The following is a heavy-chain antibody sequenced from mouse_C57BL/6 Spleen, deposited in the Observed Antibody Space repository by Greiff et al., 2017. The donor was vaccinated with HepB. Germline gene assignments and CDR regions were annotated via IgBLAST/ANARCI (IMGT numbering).Heavy chain of an antibody. V-gene: IGHV6-6*01. CDR2: IRNKANNHAT. J-gene: IGHJ2*01. CDR3: TSNYGFDY. D-gene: IGHD1-1*01. CDR1: GFTFSDAW. Sequence: EVKVEESGGGLVQPGGSMKLSCAASGFTFSDAWMDWVRQSPEKGLEWVGEIRNKANNHATYYDESVKGRFTISRYDYKSSVYLQMKSLSAEDTGMYYCTSNYGFDYWGQGTTLTVSS.